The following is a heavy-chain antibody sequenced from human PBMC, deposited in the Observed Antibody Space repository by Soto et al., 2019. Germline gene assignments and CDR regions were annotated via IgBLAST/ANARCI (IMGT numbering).Heavy chain of an antibody. CDR3: ARLGCSSTSCYLGYYYYGMDV. V-gene: IGHV4-39*01. J-gene: IGHJ6*02. Sequence: KPSETLSLTCTVSGGSISSSSYYWGWIRQPPGKGLEWIGSIYYSGSTYYNPSLESRVTISVDTSKNQFSLKLSSVTAADTAVYYCARLGCSSTSCYLGYYYYGMDVWGQGTTVTVSS. CDR2: IYYSGST. CDR1: GGSISSSSYY. D-gene: IGHD2-2*01.